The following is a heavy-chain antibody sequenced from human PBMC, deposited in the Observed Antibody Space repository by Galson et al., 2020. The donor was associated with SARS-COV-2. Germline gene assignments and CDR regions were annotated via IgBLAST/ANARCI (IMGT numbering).Heavy chain of an antibody. D-gene: IGHD2-15*01. V-gene: IGHV4-38-2*02. CDR3: ATYSVVVVAPTPLRADY. Sequence: SETLSLTCTVSGYSISSGYFWGWIRQPPGKGLEWMGSIYHSGSTYYNPSLKSRVTISVDTSKNQFSLKLSSVTAADTAVYYCATYSVVVVAPTPLRADYWGQGTLGTVSS. CDR2: IYHSGST. J-gene: IGHJ4*02. CDR1: GYSISSGYF.